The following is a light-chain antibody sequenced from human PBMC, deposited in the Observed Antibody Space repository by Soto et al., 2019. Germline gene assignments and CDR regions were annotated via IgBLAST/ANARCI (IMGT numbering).Light chain of an antibody. V-gene: IGLV2-14*03. CDR1: SSDVGAYTF. J-gene: IGLJ1*01. CDR2: DVS. CDR3: SSYTRSSTHV. Sequence: QSALTQPASVSGSPGQSITISCTGTSSDVGAYTFVSWYQQHPDKVPKLMIFDVSRRPSGVSDRFSGSKSGNTASLTISGLQPEEEADYYCSSYTRSSTHVFGSGTKLTVL.